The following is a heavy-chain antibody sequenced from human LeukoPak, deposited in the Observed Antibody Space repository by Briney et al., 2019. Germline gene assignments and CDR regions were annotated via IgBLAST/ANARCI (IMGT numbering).Heavy chain of an antibody. D-gene: IGHD5-18*01. CDR1: GGSISSCY. V-gene: IGHV4-59*01. J-gene: IGHJ4*02. CDR2: IYYSGST. CDR3: ARGDTTLVTLDY. Sequence: SETLSLTCTVSGGSISSCYWSWIRQPPGKGLEWIGYIYYSGSTNYNPSLKGRVTVSVDTSKKQFSLKLSSVTAADTAVYYCARGDTTLVTLDYWGQGALVTVSS.